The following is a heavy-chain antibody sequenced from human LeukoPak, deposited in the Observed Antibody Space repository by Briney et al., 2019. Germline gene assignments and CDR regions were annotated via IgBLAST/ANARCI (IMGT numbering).Heavy chain of an antibody. D-gene: IGHD3-22*01. J-gene: IGHJ4*02. Sequence: ASVKVSCKASGYTFTNYAMNWVRQAPGQGLEWMGWINTNTGNPTYAQGFTGRFVFSLDTSVSTAYLQISSLEAEDTAVYYCARDPNHYYDSSAYYGDYWGQGTLVTVSS. CDR2: INTNTGNP. CDR1: GYTFTNYA. CDR3: ARDPNHYYDSSAYYGDY. V-gene: IGHV7-4-1*02.